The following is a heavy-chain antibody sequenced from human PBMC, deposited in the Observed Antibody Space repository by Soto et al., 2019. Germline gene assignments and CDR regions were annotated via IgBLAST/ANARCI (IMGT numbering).Heavy chain of an antibody. D-gene: IGHD3-16*01. J-gene: IGHJ3*02. Sequence: TDVSMRLPDTAAELLMRDYALSGGGPPPGKGLEWVSVISGSGISTNYADSVKGRFTISRDNSKNTLYLQMNSLRAEDTAIYYCAKDPWAFYPHAVDRWGQGTMVTFSS. CDR1: ELLMRDYA. V-gene: IGHV3-23*01. CDR2: ISGSGIST. CDR3: AKDPWAFYPHAVDR.